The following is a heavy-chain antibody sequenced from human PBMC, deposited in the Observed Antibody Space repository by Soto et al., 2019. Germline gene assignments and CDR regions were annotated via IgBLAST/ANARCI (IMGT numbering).Heavy chain of an antibody. CDR2: ISSSGSTI. D-gene: IGHD5-18*01. V-gene: IGHV3-11*01. J-gene: IGHJ4*02. CDR3: ARDKRIQLWQTPDFYY. Sequence: PGGSLRLSCAASGFTFSDYYMSWIRQAPGKGLEWVSYISSSGSTIYYADSVKGRFTISRDNAKNSLYLQMNSLRAEDTAVYYCARDKRIQLWQTPDFYYWGQGTLFTVSS. CDR1: GFTFSDYY.